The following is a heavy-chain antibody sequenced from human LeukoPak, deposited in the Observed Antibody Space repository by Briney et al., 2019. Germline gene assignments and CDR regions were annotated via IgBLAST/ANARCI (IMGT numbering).Heavy chain of an antibody. J-gene: IGHJ4*02. D-gene: IGHD5-12*01. CDR3: ARAQGYSGYEQIDY. CDR2: ISYDGSNK. V-gene: IGHV3-30-3*01. CDR1: GFTFSSYA. Sequence: GRSLRLSCAASGFTFSSYAMRWVRQAPGKGLEWVAVISYDGSNKYYADSVKGRFTISRDNSKNTLYLQMNSLRAEDTAVYYCARAQGYSGYEQIDYWGQGTLVTVSS.